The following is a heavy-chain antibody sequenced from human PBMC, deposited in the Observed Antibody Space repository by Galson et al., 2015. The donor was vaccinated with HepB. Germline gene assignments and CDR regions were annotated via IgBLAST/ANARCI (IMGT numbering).Heavy chain of an antibody. CDR3: ARGYCSGGSCYPGCFDP. V-gene: IGHV3-48*03. D-gene: IGHD2-15*01. CDR2: ISTSGSIM. Sequence: SLRLSCAPSGFTFSSYEMNWVRQAPGKGLEWVSYISTSGSIMYYADSVKGRFTISRDNAKNSLDLQMNSLRAEDTAVYYCARGYCSGGSCYPGCFDPWGQGTLVTVSS. CDR1: GFTFSSYE. J-gene: IGHJ5*02.